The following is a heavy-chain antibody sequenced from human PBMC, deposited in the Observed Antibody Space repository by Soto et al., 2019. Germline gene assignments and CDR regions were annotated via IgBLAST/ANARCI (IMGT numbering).Heavy chain of an antibody. Sequence: VGSLRLSCAASGFSFSDYTMNWVRQAPGKGLEWVSSISKGSDYIFYADEVKGRFTISRDNARNSLHLQMTSLRVEDTAVYYCAKDSGCVNNACAYDPWGQGTLVTVSS. J-gene: IGHJ5*02. CDR2: ISKGSDYI. D-gene: IGHD1-20*01. CDR1: GFSFSDYT. V-gene: IGHV3-21*01. CDR3: AKDSGCVNNACAYDP.